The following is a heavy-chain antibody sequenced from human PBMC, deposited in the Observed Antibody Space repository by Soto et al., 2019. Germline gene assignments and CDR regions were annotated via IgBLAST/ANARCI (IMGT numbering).Heavy chain of an antibody. CDR1: GYFFSNYW. CDR2: VQPLDSDT. V-gene: IGHV5-51*03. J-gene: IGHJ6*03. CDR3: VRIVSGYDWGLYYMDV. D-gene: IGHD5-12*01. Sequence: VQLVQSGAEVKKPGESLKISCKGTGYFFSNYWIGWVRQMPGKGLEWMGAVQPLDSDTRNSPSLQGQVTISADNSINTSYLQWSSLKASDTAMYYCVRIVSGYDWGLYYMDVWGKGTTVTVSS.